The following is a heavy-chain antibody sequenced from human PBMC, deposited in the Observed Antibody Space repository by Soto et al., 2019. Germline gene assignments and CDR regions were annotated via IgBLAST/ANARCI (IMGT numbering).Heavy chain of an antibody. V-gene: IGHV3-21*01. J-gene: IGHJ6*02. Sequence: EVQLVESGGGLVKPGGSLRLSCAASGFTFSSYSMNWVRQAPGKGLEWVSSISSSSSYIYYADSVKGRFTISRDNAKNSLYLQMHSLRAEDTAVYYCASELPTYYYGSEDYYYGMDVWGQGTTVTVSS. D-gene: IGHD3-10*01. CDR2: ISSSSSYI. CDR3: ASELPTYYYGSEDYYYGMDV. CDR1: GFTFSSYS.